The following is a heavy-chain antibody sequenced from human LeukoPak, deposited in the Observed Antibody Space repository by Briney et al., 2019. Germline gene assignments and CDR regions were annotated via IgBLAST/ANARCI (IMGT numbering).Heavy chain of an antibody. CDR1: GFTFSDYW. V-gene: IGHV3-74*01. CDR2: IKTDGSST. J-gene: IGHJ4*02. Sequence: GGSLRLSCAASGFTFSDYWMHWVRQAPGKGLVWVSGIKTDGSSTTYADSVKGRFTISRDNAKNTLSLQMNSLRAEDTAVYFCVRGGYGWIWGQGTLVTVSS. CDR3: VRGGYGWI. D-gene: IGHD3-16*01.